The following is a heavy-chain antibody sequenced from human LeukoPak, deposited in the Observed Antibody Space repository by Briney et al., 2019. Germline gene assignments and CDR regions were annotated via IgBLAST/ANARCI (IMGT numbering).Heavy chain of an antibody. CDR1: GGSLLGYY. Sequence: SETLSLARVVNGGSLLGYYWSWLRPPPGKGLAGIGEINHSGSTNYNPYLMSRVTISVYTSKNQFSLKLSSVTAADTAVYYCARGAVAGLYYFDYWGQGTLVTVSS. V-gene: IGHV4-34*01. D-gene: IGHD6-19*01. J-gene: IGHJ4*02. CDR3: ARGAVAGLYYFDY. CDR2: INHSGST.